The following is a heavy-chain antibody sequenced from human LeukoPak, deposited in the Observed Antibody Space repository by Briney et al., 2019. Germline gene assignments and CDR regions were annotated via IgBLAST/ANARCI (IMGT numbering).Heavy chain of an antibody. CDR3: ARAYGGNSQYFQH. Sequence: SETLSLTCAVYGGSFSGYYWSWIRQPPGKGLEWIGEINHSGSTNYNPSLKSRVTISVDTSKNQFSLKLSSVTAADTAVYYCARAYGGNSQYFQHWGQGTLVTVSS. CDR1: GGSFSGYY. V-gene: IGHV4-34*01. CDR2: INHSGST. J-gene: IGHJ1*01. D-gene: IGHD4-23*01.